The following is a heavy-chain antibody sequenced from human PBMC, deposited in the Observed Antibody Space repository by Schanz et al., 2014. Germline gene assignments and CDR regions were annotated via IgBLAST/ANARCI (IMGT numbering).Heavy chain of an antibody. D-gene: IGHD3-10*01. V-gene: IGHV3-23*01. CDR3: VRDILHRVYDSGSP. CDR1: GFTFSSYA. Sequence: EVQLLESGGGLVQPGGSLRLSCAASGFTFSSYAMSWVRQAPGKGLEWVSAISGSGGSTYYADSVKGRFTISRDNSKSTLYLQMNSLRAEDTAVYYGVRDILHRVYDSGSPWGQGTLVTVSS. J-gene: IGHJ5*02. CDR2: ISGSGGST.